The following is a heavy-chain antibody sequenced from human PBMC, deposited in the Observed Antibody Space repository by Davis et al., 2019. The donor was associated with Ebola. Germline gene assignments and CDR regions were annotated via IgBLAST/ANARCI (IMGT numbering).Heavy chain of an antibody. J-gene: IGHJ6*04. CDR1: GGSISSGDYY. CDR2: MYYSGRT. Sequence: MPSETLSLTCTVSGGSISSGDYYWSWIRQPPGKGLEWIGYMYYSGRTYYNPSLKSRVTISEGTSKNQFSLRLSSVTAADTAVYYCASTGDYGMDVWGKGTTVTVSS. CDR3: ASTGDYGMDV. V-gene: IGHV4-30-4*01. D-gene: IGHD3-16*01.